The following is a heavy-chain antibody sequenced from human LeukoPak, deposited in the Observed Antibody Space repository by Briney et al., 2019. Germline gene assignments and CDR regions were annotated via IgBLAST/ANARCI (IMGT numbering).Heavy chain of an antibody. Sequence: GGSLILSCAASGFTFDDYAMHWVRQAPGKGLEWVSLISWDGDSTYYADSVKGQFTIYRDNSKNSLYLQMNSLRAEDTALYYCAKGDNWNQFDYWGQGTLVTVSS. J-gene: IGHJ4*02. V-gene: IGHV3-43D*03. CDR1: GFTFDDYA. CDR3: AKGDNWNQFDY. D-gene: IGHD1-20*01. CDR2: ISWDGDST.